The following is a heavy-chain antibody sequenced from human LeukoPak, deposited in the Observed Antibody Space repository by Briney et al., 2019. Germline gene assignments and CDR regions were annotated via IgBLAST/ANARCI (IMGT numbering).Heavy chain of an antibody. CDR3: ARKSAGFLTA. CDR1: GYTFTGDQ. D-gene: IGHD2/OR15-2a*01. J-gene: IGHJ5*02. V-gene: IGHV1-2*02. CDR2: IKPSSGDT. Sequence: GASVKVSCKASGYTFTGDQRYWLRQAPGQGLEWVGWIKPSSGDTLYEQKFQGRVTMTRDKSISSAYMELSSLRSDDTAVYYCARKSAGFLTAWGQGTLVTVSS.